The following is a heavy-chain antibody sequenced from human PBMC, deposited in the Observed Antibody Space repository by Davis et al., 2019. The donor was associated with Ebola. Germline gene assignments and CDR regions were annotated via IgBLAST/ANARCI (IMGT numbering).Heavy chain of an antibody. CDR1: GFTFSNAW. CDR2: IKKDGSEK. CDR3: ARRDRYCTNGVCPNYFDY. Sequence: GESLKISCAASGFTFSNAWMSWVRQAPGKGLEWVANIKKDGSEKYDVDSVKDRFTISRDNAKNSVYLQMNSLRVDDTAVYYCARRDRYCTNGVCPNYFDYWGQGTLVTVSS. J-gene: IGHJ4*02. D-gene: IGHD2-8*01. V-gene: IGHV3-7*03.